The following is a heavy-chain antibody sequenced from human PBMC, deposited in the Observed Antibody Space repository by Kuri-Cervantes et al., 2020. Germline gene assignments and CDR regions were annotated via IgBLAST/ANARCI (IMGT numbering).Heavy chain of an antibody. CDR2: IYSGSST. CDR3: ARNLYGDY. V-gene: IGHV3-53*01. Sequence: LSLTCAASGFTVSSNYMSWVRQAPGKGLEWVSVIYSGSSTYYADSVKGRFTISRDNSKNTLYLPMNSLRAEDTAVYYCARNLYGDYWGQGTLVTVSS. J-gene: IGHJ4*02. D-gene: IGHD2-8*01. CDR1: GFTVSSNY.